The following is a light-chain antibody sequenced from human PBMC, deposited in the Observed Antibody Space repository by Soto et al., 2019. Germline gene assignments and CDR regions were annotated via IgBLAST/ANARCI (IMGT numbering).Light chain of an antibody. J-gene: IGKJ3*01. CDR3: QQFGTSPGT. V-gene: IGKV3-20*01. CDR2: DAS. Sequence: EIVLTQSPGTLSLSPGERATLSCRASQSVTSNSLAWYQHKRGQAPRLLIYDASSRATGIPDRFSGSGSGTDFTLTISRLEPEDFAVYFCQQFGTSPGTFGPGTKVDIK. CDR1: QSVTSNS.